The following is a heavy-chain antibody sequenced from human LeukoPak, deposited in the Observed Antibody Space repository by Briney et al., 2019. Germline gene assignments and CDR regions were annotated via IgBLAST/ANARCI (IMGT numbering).Heavy chain of an antibody. CDR2: IYYSGNT. V-gene: IGHV4-59*04. Sequence: GSLRLSCAASGFTFSSYSMNWVRQPPGKGLEWIGNIYYSGNTYYNPSLMSRVTISVDTSKNQFSLRLSSVTAADTAKYYCARVTGGNWNYYYYYMDVWGKGTTVTVSS. CDR3: ARVTGGNWNYYYYYMDV. D-gene: IGHD1-1*01. J-gene: IGHJ6*03. CDR1: GFTFSSYS.